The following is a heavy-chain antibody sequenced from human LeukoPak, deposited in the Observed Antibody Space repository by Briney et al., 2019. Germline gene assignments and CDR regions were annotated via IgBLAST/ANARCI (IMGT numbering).Heavy chain of an antibody. Sequence: GGSLRPSCAVSGFTVSNNFMSWVRQAPGTGLEWVSVIYSGGSTYYADSVKGRFTISRHNSKNTLYLEMNSLRAEDTAVYYCARLTKLHAFDIWGQGTMVTVSS. CDR3: ARLTKLHAFDI. J-gene: IGHJ3*02. CDR1: GFTVSNNF. V-gene: IGHV3-53*04. CDR2: IYSGGST. D-gene: IGHD1-26*01.